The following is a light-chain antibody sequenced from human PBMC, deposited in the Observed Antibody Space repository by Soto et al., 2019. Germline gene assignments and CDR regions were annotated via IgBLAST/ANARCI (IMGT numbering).Light chain of an antibody. CDR2: GAS. CDR3: QQDNNWPYT. Sequence: EIVMTQSPATLSVSPGERAALSCRASQSGSSNFAWYQQKPGQAPRLLIYGASTRATGIPARFSGSGSGTEFTLTISSLQSEDFAVYYCQQDNNWPYTFGQGTKLEIK. J-gene: IGKJ2*01. CDR1: QSGSSN. V-gene: IGKV3-15*01.